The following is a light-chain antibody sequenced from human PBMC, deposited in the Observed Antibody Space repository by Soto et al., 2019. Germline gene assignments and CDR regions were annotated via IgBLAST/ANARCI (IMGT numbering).Light chain of an antibody. CDR2: ANN. V-gene: IGLV1-51*01. CDR3: GTWDSSLSAVV. Sequence: QSVLTQPPSVSAAPGQKVTISCSGSSSNIGNNYVSWYQQLPGTAPKLLIYANNKRPSGIPDRFSGSKSGTSATLGITGLQTGDEADYYFGTWDSSLSAVVFGGGTKLTVL. CDR1: SSNIGNNY. J-gene: IGLJ2*01.